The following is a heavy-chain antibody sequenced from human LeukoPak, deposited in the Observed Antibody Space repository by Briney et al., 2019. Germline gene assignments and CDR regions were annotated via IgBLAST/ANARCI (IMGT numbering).Heavy chain of an antibody. J-gene: IGHJ4*02. CDR2: ISAYNGNT. D-gene: IGHD3-16*02. CDR3: ARVMITFGGVIATNADY. CDR1: GYTFTSYG. Sequence: ASVKVSCKASGYTFTSYGISWVRQAPGQGLEWMGWISAYNGNTNYAQKLQGRVTMTTDTSTSTAYMELRSLRSDDTAVYYCARVMITFGGVIATNADYWGQGTLVTVSS. V-gene: IGHV1-18*01.